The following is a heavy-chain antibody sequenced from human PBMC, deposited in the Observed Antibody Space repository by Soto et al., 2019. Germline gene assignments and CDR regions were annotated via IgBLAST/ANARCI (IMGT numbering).Heavy chain of an antibody. CDR2: ISYDGSNK. Sequence: ESGGGVVQPGRSLRLSCAASGFTFSSYAMHWVRQAPGKGLEWVAVISYDGSNKYYADSVKGRFTISRDNSKDTLYLQMNSLRTEDTAVFYCAKTARYSGSYLDYWGQGTLVTVSS. J-gene: IGHJ4*02. V-gene: IGHV3-30*18. D-gene: IGHD1-26*01. CDR1: GFTFSSYA. CDR3: AKTARYSGSYLDY.